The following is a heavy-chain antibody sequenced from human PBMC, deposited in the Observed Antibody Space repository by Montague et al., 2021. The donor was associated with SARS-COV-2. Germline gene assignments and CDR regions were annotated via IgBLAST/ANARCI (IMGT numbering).Heavy chain of an antibody. J-gene: IGHJ4*03. CDR1: GASVASGNFY. Sequence: SETLSLTCTLSGASVASGNFYWSWIRQPPGKGLEWIGYMYYTGHTNYNPSLESRVTMPVDPSKNQFSLTLTSVTAADTAVYYCARSRANVPSRPGFDYWGQGTLVTGSS. D-gene: IGHD6-6*01. CDR2: MYYTGHT. V-gene: IGHV4-61*01. CDR3: ARSRANVPSRPGFDY.